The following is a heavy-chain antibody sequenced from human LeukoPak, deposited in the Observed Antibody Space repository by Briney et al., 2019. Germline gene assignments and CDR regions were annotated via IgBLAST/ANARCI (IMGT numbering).Heavy chain of an antibody. J-gene: IGHJ5*02. Sequence: SETLSLTCTVSGGSISSGSYYWNWIRQPAGKGLEWIGRIYTSGSTNYNPSLKSRVTISVDTSKNQFSLKLNSVTAADTAVYYCAREGLNMVRGVIPKEAWGWFDPWGQGTLVTVSS. CDR3: AREGLNMVRGVIPKEAWGWFDP. V-gene: IGHV4-61*02. CDR2: IYTSGST. CDR1: GGSISSGSYY. D-gene: IGHD3-10*01.